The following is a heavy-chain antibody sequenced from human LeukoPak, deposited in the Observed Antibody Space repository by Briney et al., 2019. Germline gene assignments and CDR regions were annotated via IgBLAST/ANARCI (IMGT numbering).Heavy chain of an antibody. Sequence: ASVKVSCKASGYTFTSYYMHLVRQAPGQGLEWMGIINPSSSSTNYAQKFQGRVTMTMDMSTNTVYMKLSSLRSEETDVYYCAREAVTISALVRTQTTTRPPRFDPWGQGTLVTVSS. CDR3: AREAVTISALVRTQTTTRPPRFDP. J-gene: IGHJ5*02. CDR2: INPSSSST. D-gene: IGHD3-3*01. V-gene: IGHV1-46*01. CDR1: GYTFTSYY.